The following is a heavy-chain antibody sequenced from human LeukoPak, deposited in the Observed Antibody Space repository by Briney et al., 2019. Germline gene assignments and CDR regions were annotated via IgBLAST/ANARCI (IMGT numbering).Heavy chain of an antibody. D-gene: IGHD3-10*01. CDR2: ISDSGSST. J-gene: IGHJ4*02. CDR3: AKIRGVGELLPFDY. V-gene: IGHV3-23*01. CDR1: GFTFSNYA. Sequence: GGSLRPSCAASGFTFSNYAMSWVRQAPGKGLERVSLISDSGSSTYYADSVKGRFTISRDNSKNTLYLQLNSLRAEDTAVYYCAKIRGVGELLPFDYWGQGTLVTVSS.